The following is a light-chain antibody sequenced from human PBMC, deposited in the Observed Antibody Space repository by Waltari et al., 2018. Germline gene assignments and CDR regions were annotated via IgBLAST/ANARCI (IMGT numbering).Light chain of an antibody. Sequence: DIVMTQSPDSLAVSLGERATTSCKSSQSVLYSYNNKNYLAWYQHKPGQPPRLLLYWASTRASGAPDRFTGSGSGTDFTLTISSLQAEDVAVYYCHQYYTTPRTFGQGTKVEIK. J-gene: IGKJ1*01. CDR2: WAS. CDR1: QSVLYSYNNKNY. V-gene: IGKV4-1*01. CDR3: HQYYTTPRT.